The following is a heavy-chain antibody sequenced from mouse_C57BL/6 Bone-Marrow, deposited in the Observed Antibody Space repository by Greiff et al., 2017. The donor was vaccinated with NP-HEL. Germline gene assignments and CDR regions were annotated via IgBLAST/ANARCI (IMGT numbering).Heavy chain of an antibody. J-gene: IGHJ3*01. Sequence: DVQLQESGPGLVKPSQSLSLTCSVPGYSITSGYLRNWIRPLPGNQLEWMGYISYDGSNNYTPSLQNRITITRDTSKNQFFLKLNSVSTEDTATYYCAREACCRAYWGQGTLVTVAA. CDR2: ISYDGSN. CDR1: GYSITSGYL. CDR3: AREACCRAY. D-gene: IGHD3-3*01. V-gene: IGHV3-6*01.